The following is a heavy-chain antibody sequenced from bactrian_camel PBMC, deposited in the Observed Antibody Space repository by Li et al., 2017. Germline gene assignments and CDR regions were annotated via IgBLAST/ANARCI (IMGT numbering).Heavy chain of an antibody. Sequence: VQLVESGGGLVQPGGSLRLSRAASGFTFDDYAMGWVRQAPGKGLEWVSAVRSDGGKTWYADSVKGRFTISRDNAKNTLYLQMNSLKTEDTALYYCAKRGPQSSSAVTDRGQGTQVTVS. J-gene: IGHJ4*01. V-gene: IGHV3-1*01. CDR1: GFTFDDYA. CDR2: VRSDGGKT. D-gene: IGHD6*01.